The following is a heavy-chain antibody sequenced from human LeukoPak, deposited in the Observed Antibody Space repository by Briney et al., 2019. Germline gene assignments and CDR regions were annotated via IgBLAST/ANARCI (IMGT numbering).Heavy chain of an antibody. CDR3: ARRIAAARRPPTNWFDP. V-gene: IGHV4-39*01. J-gene: IGHJ5*02. CDR2: IYYSGST. Sequence: PSETLSLTCTVSGGSISSCSYYWGWIRQPPGKGLEWIGSIYYSGSTYYNPSLKSRVTISVDTSKNQFSLKLSSVTAADTAVYYCARRIAAARRPPTNWFDPWGQGTLVTVSS. CDR1: GGSISSCSYY. D-gene: IGHD6-13*01.